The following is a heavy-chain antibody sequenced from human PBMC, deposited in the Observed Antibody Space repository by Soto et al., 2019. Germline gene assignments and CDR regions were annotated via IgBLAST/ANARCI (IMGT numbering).Heavy chain of an antibody. V-gene: IGHV3-74*01. CDR3: ARDTNGLHY. Sequence: LRLSCAASGLIFSNYKMHWVRQAPGKGLEWVSRINTDGSITDYAGSVKGRFTVSRDNAKNTMFLQMNSLTADDTAVYYCARDTNGLHYWGQGTLVTVSS. CDR1: GLIFSNYK. D-gene: IGHD2-8*01. J-gene: IGHJ4*02. CDR2: INTDGSIT.